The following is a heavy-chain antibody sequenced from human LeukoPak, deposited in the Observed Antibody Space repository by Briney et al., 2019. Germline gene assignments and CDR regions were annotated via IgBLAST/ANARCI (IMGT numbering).Heavy chain of an antibody. J-gene: IGHJ6*02. Sequence: SETLSLTCAVYGGSFSGYYWSWIRQPPGEGLEWIGEINHSGSTNYNPSLKSRVTISVDTSKNQFSLKLSSVTAADTAVYYCARAWGYYGSGSYYYYGMDVWGQGTTVTVSS. CDR3: ARAWGYYGSGSYYYYGMDV. V-gene: IGHV4-34*01. D-gene: IGHD3-10*01. CDR2: INHSGST. CDR1: GGSFSGYY.